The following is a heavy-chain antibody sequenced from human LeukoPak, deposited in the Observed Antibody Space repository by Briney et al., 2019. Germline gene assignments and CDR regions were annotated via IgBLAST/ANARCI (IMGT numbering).Heavy chain of an antibody. CDR1: GFTFSSYW. CDR2: INSDGSST. CDR3: ASISARLGGDY. J-gene: IGHJ4*02. D-gene: IGHD6-6*01. Sequence: GGSLRLSCAASGFTFSSYWMHWVRQAPGKGLVWVSRINSDGSSTSYADSVKGRFTTSRDNAKNTLYLQMNSLRAEDTAVYYCASISARLGGDYWGQGTLVTVSS. V-gene: IGHV3-74*01.